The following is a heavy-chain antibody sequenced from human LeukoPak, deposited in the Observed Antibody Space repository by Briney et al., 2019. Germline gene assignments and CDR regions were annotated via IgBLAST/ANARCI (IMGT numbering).Heavy chain of an antibody. CDR2: ISGSGGIT. J-gene: IGHJ5*02. Sequence: GGSLRLSCAASGFTISSYAMSWVRQAPGKGLEWVSAISGSGGITYYADSVKGRFTISRDNSKNTLYLQMNSLRAEDTAVYYCARTQYSSGWYNWLDPWGQGTLVTVSS. V-gene: IGHV3-23*01. CDR1: GFTISSYA. CDR3: ARTQYSSGWYNWLDP. D-gene: IGHD6-19*01.